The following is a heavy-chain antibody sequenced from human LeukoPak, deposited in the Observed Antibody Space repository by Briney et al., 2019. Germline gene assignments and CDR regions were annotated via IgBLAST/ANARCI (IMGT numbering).Heavy chain of an antibody. D-gene: IGHD4-11*01. Sequence: PSGTLSLTCAVSGGSISSSNWWSWVRQPPGKGLEWIGEIYHSGSTNYNPSLKSRVTISVDKSKNQFSLKLSSVTPADTAVYYCARVTSTVTTEVFDYWGQGTLVTVSS. CDR3: ARVTSTVTTEVFDY. V-gene: IGHV4-4*02. CDR2: IYHSGST. CDR1: GGSISSSNW. J-gene: IGHJ4*02.